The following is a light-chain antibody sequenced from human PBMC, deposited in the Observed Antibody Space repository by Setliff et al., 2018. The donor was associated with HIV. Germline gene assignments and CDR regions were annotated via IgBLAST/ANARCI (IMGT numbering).Light chain of an antibody. V-gene: IGLV2-14*01. J-gene: IGLJ1*01. CDR3: SSSTSSSTPYV. CDR2: EVS. Sequence: ALSQPDSVSGSLGQSITISCAGTSTDVGGHNYVSWYQQHPGTAPKLMIYEVSNRPSGVPDRFSGSKSGNTASLTISGLQAEDEADYYCSSSTSSSTPYVFGTGTKVTVL. CDR1: STDVGGHNY.